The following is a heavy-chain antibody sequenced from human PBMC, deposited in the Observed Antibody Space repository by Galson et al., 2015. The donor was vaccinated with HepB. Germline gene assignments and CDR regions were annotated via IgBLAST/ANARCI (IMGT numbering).Heavy chain of an antibody. CDR1: GYTFSRNF. D-gene: IGHD1-1*01. CDR2: INPSSDYT. J-gene: IGHJ4*02. V-gene: IGHV1-46*01. Sequence: SVKVSCKASGYTFSRNFMHWVRQAPGQGLEWMGIINPSSDYTRYAEKFQGRLVMTVDTSTNTLYMELSSLRSEDTAVYYCARATDQDFDYWGQGTPVTVSS. CDR3: ARATDQDFDY.